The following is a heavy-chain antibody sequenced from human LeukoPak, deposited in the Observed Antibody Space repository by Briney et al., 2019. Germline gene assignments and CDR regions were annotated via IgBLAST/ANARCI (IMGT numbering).Heavy chain of an antibody. D-gene: IGHD1-7*01. J-gene: IGHJ4*02. CDR2: IYYSGST. Sequence: PSETLSLTCTVSGGSISSYYWSWIRQPPGKGLEWIGYIYYSGSTNYNPSLKSRVTISVDTSKNQFSLRLSSVTAADTAVYHCARQWAGTTKVFDYWGQGTLVTVSS. CDR3: ARQWAGTTKVFDY. V-gene: IGHV4-59*08. CDR1: GGSISSYY.